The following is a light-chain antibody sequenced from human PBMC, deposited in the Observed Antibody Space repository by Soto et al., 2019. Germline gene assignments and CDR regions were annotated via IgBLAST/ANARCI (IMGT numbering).Light chain of an antibody. CDR3: QQRSSWPPTIT. CDR1: QRVSRN. V-gene: IGKV3-11*01. CDR2: DAS. Sequence: IVMTQSPATLSVSPGERATLSCRASQRVSRNLAWYQQKPGQAPRLLIYDASTRATGIPDRFSGSGSETEFTLTVSSLEPEDFAVYYCQQRSSWPPTITFGQGTRLEIK. J-gene: IGKJ5*01.